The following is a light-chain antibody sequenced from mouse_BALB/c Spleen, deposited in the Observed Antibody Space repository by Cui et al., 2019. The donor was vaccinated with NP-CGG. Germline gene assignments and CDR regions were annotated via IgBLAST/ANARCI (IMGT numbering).Light chain of an antibody. J-gene: IGLJ1*01. V-gene: IGLV1*01. Sequence: QAVLTQASALTTSPAETVTLTCRSSTGAVTTSNYANWVQEKPDHLFTGLIGGTNNRAPGVPARFSGSLIGDKAALTITGAQTEDEAIYFCALWYSNHWVFGGGTKLTVL. CDR2: GTN. CDR3: ALWYSNHWV. CDR1: TGAVTTSNY.